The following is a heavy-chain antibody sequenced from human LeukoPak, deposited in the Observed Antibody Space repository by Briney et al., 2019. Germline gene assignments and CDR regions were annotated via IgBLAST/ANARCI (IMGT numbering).Heavy chain of an antibody. CDR1: GGTFSSYA. CDR3: ARDRDSGSYYGYPTGAFDI. V-gene: IGHV1-69*06. CDR2: IIPIFGTA. Sequence: SVKVSCKASGGTFSSYAISWVRQAPGQGLEWMGGIIPIFGTANYAQKFQGRVTITADKSTSTAYMELSSLRSEDTAVYYCARDRDSGSYYGYPTGAFDIWGQGTMVTVSS. D-gene: IGHD1-26*01. J-gene: IGHJ3*02.